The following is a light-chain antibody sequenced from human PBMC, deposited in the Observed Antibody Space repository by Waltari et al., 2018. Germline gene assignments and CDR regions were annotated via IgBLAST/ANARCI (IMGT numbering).Light chain of an antibody. CDR1: SSTIGAHSE. Sequence: QSVLTHPPSASGAPGRRFTISCTETSSTIGAHSELRRDRQLPGTAPKLLIYGNNTRPSGLPDRFSGSRSGTSASLAITGLQAEDEADYYCQSYDSGLSGWVFGGGTKLTVL. J-gene: IGLJ3*02. CDR3: QSYDSGLSGWV. CDR2: GNN. V-gene: IGLV1-40*01.